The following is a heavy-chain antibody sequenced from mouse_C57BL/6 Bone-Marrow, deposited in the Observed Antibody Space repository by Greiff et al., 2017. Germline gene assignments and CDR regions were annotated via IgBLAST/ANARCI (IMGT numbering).Heavy chain of an antibody. D-gene: IGHD1-1*01. J-gene: IGHJ2*01. CDR3: ARRITTVVATSRYYFDY. Sequence: QVQLQQSGAELVRPGTSVKVSCKASGYAFTNYLIEWVKQRPGQGLEWIGVINPGSGGTNYNEKFKGKATLTADKSSSTAYMQLSSLTSEDSAVYFCARRITTVVATSRYYFDYWGQGTTLTVSS. V-gene: IGHV1-54*01. CDR2: INPGSGGT. CDR1: GYAFTNYL.